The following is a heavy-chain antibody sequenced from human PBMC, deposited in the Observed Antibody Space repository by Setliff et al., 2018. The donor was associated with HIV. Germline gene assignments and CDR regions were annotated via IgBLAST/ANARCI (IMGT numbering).Heavy chain of an antibody. J-gene: IGHJ4*02. D-gene: IGHD3-3*01. CDR2: IFYNGMA. CDR3: VRPAFGIGGGADFDS. V-gene: IGHV4-39*01. Sequence: PSETLSLTCAVSGASIRNNYYWGWIRQSPGTGLEWIGSIFYNGMAYYNPSLKSRVTMSVDTSKNQFSLNLTSVTAADTAVYYCVRPAFGIGGGADFDSWGQGTLVTVSS. CDR1: GASIRNNYY.